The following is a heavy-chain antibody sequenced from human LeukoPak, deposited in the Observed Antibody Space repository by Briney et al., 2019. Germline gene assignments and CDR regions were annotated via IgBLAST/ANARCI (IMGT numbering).Heavy chain of an antibody. CDR3: ARVEDTAMGIGAFDI. V-gene: IGHV3-49*04. CDR2: IRSKAYGGTT. Sequence: GGSLRLSCTASGFTFGDYAMSWVRQAPGKGLEWVGFIRSKAYGGTTEYAASVKGRFTISRDDSKSIAYLQMNSLKTEDTAVYYCARVEDTAMGIGAFDIWGQGTMVTVSS. D-gene: IGHD5-18*01. J-gene: IGHJ3*02. CDR1: GFTFGDYA.